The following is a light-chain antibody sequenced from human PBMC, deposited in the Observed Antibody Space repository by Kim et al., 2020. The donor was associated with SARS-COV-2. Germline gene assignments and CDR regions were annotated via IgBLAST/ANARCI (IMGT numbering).Light chain of an antibody. CDR1: SSDVGSSDH. CDR2: DVS. V-gene: IGLV2-14*03. CDR3: CSFTTSYTYV. Sequence: QSALTQPASVSGSPGQSITMSCTGTSSDVGSSDHVSWHQHHPGKAPKLIIYDVSKWPSGVSNRFSGSKSGNTASLTISGLQTEDEADYYCCSFTTSYTYVFGTGTKVTVL. J-gene: IGLJ1*01.